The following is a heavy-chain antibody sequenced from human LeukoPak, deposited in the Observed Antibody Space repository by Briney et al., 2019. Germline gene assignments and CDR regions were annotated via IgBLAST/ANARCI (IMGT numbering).Heavy chain of an antibody. CDR1: GYTFTRYD. D-gene: IGHD4-17*01. V-gene: IGHV1-8*01. Sequence: GASVKVSCKASGYTFTRYDINGVRQATGQGLEWMGWMNPNSGNTGYAQKFQGRITMTRNTSISTAYMELSSLRSEDTAVYYCAKNNATVRYFQHWGQGTLVTVSS. CDR2: MNPNSGNT. CDR3: AKNNATVRYFQH. J-gene: IGHJ1*01.